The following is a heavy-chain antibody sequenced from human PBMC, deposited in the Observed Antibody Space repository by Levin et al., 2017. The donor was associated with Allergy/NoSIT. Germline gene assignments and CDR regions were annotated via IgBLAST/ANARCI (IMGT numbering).Heavy chain of an antibody. D-gene: IGHD6-13*01. V-gene: IGHV3-9*01. CDR2: ISWNSGSI. CDR1: GFTFDDYA. J-gene: IGHJ4*02. CDR3: AKDTGGGSSWSMFDY. Sequence: GGSLRLSCAASGFTFDDYAMHWVRQAPGKGLEWVSGISWNSGSIGYADSVKGRFTISRDNAKNSLYLQMNSLRAEDTALYYCAKDTGGGSSWSMFDYWGQGTLVSVSS.